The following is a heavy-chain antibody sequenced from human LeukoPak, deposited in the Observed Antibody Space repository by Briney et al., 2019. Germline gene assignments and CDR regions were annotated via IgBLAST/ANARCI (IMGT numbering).Heavy chain of an antibody. D-gene: IGHD3-3*01. Sequence: SETLSLTCTVSGDSISSYSWSWIRQPPGKGLEWIGYIHYSGSTTYNPSLKSRVTISVDTSKNQFSLKLTSVTAADTAVYYCARDLRFLEWLPDNWFDPWGQGTLVTVSS. J-gene: IGHJ5*02. CDR2: IHYSGST. V-gene: IGHV4-59*01. CDR3: ARDLRFLEWLPDNWFDP. CDR1: GDSISSYS.